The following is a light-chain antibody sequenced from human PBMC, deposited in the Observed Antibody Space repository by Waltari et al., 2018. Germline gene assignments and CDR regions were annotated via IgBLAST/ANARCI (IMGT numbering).Light chain of an antibody. Sequence: SFELTQPLSVPVSPGQTARITCSGDALPKKRASWYQQKSGQAPALIIYEDNKRPSGIPERFSGSTSGTLATLTISGAQVEDEAVYYCYSTDSSGNERVFGTGTEVTVL. CDR3: YSTDSSGNERV. J-gene: IGLJ1*01. CDR2: EDN. V-gene: IGLV3-10*01. CDR1: ALPKKR.